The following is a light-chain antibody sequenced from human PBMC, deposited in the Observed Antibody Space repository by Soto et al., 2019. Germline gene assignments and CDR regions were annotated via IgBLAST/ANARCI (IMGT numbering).Light chain of an antibody. V-gene: IGLV2-14*01. CDR2: DVS. J-gene: IGLJ1*01. CDR3: CSYTSSRTYV. Sequence: QSVLTQPASLTGSPGQWITISCTGTSSDVLPYNYVSWYQQHPGKAPRLMIYDVSNRPSGVSNRFSGSKSGNTASLSISGLQAEDEADYYCCSYTSSRTYVFGTGTRSPS. CDR1: SSDVLPYNY.